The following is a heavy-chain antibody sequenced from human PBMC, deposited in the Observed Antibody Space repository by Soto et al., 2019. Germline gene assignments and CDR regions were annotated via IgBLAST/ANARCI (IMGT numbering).Heavy chain of an antibody. J-gene: IGHJ6*02. CDR3: AREDCSGGSCYSGYYYGMDV. CDR2: ISAYNGNT. D-gene: IGHD2-15*01. Sequence: QVQLVQSGAEVKKPGASVKVSCKASGYTFTRYGISWVRQAPGQGLEWMGWISAYNGNTNYAQKLQGRVNMTTDTSTSTAYMELRSLRSDDTAVYYCAREDCSGGSCYSGYYYGMDVWGQGTTVTVSS. V-gene: IGHV1-18*01. CDR1: GYTFTRYG.